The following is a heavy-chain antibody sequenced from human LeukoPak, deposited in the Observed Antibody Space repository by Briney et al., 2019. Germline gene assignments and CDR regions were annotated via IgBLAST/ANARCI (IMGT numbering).Heavy chain of an antibody. CDR1: GYTFTSYG. J-gene: IGHJ4*02. CDR3: ARDYSGYDGFDY. D-gene: IGHD5-12*01. Sequence: ASVKVSCKASGYTFTSYGISWVRQAPGQGLEWLGWISVYNVNTNYAQKLQGRVTMTTDASTSTVYMELRSLRSDDTAVYYCARDYSGYDGFDYWGQGTLVTVSS. V-gene: IGHV1-18*01. CDR2: ISVYNVNT.